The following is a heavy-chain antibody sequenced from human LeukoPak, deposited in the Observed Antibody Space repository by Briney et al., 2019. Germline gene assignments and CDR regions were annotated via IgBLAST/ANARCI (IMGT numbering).Heavy chain of an antibody. CDR3: AKDGGVVAAMTYYYMDV. Sequence: GGSLRLSCAASGFTFNSYSMNWVRQAPGKGLEWVSSISGSNSYIYYADSVKGRFTISRDNSKNTLYLQMNSLRVEDTAVYYCAKDGGVVAAMTYYYMDVWGKGTTVTVSS. CDR2: ISGSNSYI. CDR1: GFTFNSYS. J-gene: IGHJ6*03. D-gene: IGHD3-3*01. V-gene: IGHV3-21*01.